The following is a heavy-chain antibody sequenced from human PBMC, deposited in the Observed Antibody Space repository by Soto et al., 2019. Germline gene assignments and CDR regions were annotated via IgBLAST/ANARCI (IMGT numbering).Heavy chain of an antibody. D-gene: IGHD3-3*01. CDR1: GFTFSNAW. CDR3: TTSISGLVTGH. CDR2: IRSNADGGTA. Sequence: EVQLVESGGGLVKPGGSLRLSCAASGFTFSNAWMNWVRQAPGKGLEWVGRIRSNADGGTADYAAPVKGRFTFSRDDSQNTLFLQMNSLKTEHTDVYFCTTSISGLVTGHWGQGTLVTVSS. J-gene: IGHJ4*02. V-gene: IGHV3-15*07.